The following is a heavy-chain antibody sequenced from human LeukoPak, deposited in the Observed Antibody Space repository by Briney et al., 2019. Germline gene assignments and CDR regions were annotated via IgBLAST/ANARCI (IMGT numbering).Heavy chain of an antibody. CDR1: GDSISSYY. D-gene: IGHD6-19*01. CDR2: IYYSGST. CDR3: ARADPEYSSGWYGYAFDI. V-gene: IGHV4-59*01. Sequence: SETLSLTCTVSGDSISSYYWSWIRQPPGKGLEWIGYIYYSGSTKYNPSLNSRVTISVDTSKNQFSLKLSSVTATDTAVYYCARADPEYSSGWYGYAFDIWGQGTMVTVSS. J-gene: IGHJ3*02.